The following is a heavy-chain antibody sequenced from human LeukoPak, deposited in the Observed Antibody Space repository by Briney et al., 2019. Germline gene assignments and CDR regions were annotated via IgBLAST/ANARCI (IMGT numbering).Heavy chain of an antibody. J-gene: IGHJ5*02. CDR3: AKDSRGLAPRPFDP. CDR2: IWYDGSNK. CDR1: GFTFSSYG. V-gene: IGHV3-30*02. Sequence: GGSLRLSCAASGFTFSSYGMHWVRQAPGKGREWVAFIWYDGSNKYYVDSVKGRFTISRNNSKNTLYLQMNSLRAEDTAVYYCAKDSRGLAPRPFDPWGQGTLVTVSS. D-gene: IGHD6-19*01.